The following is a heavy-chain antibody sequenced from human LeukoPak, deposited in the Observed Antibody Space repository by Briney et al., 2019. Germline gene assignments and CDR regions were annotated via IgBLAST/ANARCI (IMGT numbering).Heavy chain of an antibody. J-gene: IGHJ4*02. D-gene: IGHD2-15*01. CDR3: ARDEVEVVGADFDY. V-gene: IGHV3-48*04. CDR1: GFTFSSYS. CDR2: ISSSSSTI. Sequence: GGSLRLSCAASGFTFSSYSMNWVRQAPGKGLEWVSYISSSSSTIYYADSVKGRFTISRDNAKNSLYLQTNSLRAEDTAVYYCARDEVEVVGADFDYWGQGTLVTVSS.